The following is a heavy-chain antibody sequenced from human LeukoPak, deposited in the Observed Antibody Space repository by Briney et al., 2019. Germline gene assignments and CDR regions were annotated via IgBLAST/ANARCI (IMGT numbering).Heavy chain of an antibody. D-gene: IGHD6-25*01. CDR3: ARGGHFEY. Sequence: SQTLSLTCAISGDSVSSDSSAWNCFRQSPSRGLEWLGRTYYRSRWYYDYAVSVKSRITINPDTSKNQFSLQLNSVTPEDTAVYYCARGGHFEYWGQGTLVTVSS. J-gene: IGHJ4*02. CDR1: GDSVSSDSSA. V-gene: IGHV6-1*01. CDR2: TYYRSRWYY.